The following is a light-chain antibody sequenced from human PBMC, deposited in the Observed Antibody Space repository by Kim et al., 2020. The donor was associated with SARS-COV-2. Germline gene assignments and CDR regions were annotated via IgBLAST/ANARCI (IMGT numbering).Light chain of an antibody. CDR2: YAS. J-gene: IGKJ3*01. CDR3: RHLGT. CDR1: QSISRW. V-gene: IGKV1-5*01. Sequence: DFHMTQSPPTVSASVGDRVTITCRASQSISRWLAWYQQKPETAPKLLIYYASSFQSGVPSRFSGSASGTEFTLTISSLQPADLATYYGRHLGTFGLGTKVDIK.